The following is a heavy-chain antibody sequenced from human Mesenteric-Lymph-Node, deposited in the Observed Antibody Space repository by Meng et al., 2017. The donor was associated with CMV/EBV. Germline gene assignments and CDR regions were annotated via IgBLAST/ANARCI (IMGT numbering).Heavy chain of an antibody. D-gene: IGHD3-3*01. J-gene: IGHJ5*02. CDR3: ARASGGYDFWSGYQLRGNWFDP. V-gene: IGHV1-2*02. CDR2: INPNSGGT. CDR1: GYTFTGYY. Sequence: ASVKVSCKASGYTFTGYYMHWVRQAPGQGLEWMGWINPNSGGTNYAQKFQGRVTMTRDTSISTAYMELSRLRSDDTAVYYCARASGGYDFWSGYQLRGNWFDPWGQGTLVTVSS.